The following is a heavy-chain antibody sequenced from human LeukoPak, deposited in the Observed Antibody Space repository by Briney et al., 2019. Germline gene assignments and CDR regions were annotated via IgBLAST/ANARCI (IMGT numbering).Heavy chain of an antibody. V-gene: IGHV4-38-2*02. J-gene: IGHJ4*02. Sequence: PSETLSLTCTVSGYSISSGYYWGWIRQPPGKGLEWIGSIYHSGSTYYNPSLKSRVTISVDTSKNQFSLKLSSVTAAGTAVYYCARYSYGLGFDYWGQGTLVTVSS. CDR3: ARYSYGLGFDY. CDR1: GYSISSGYY. D-gene: IGHD5-18*01. CDR2: IYHSGST.